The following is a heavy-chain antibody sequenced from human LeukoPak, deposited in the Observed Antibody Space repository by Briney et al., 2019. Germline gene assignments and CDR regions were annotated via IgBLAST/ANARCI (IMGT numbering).Heavy chain of an antibody. Sequence: GGSLRLSCAASGFTFSGHWMHWVRQAPGKGLVWVSHINSDGSSTRYADSVKGRFTISRDNAKNTLYLQMNSLRAEDTAVYYCARDSNTDWYFDLWGRGTLVTVSS. V-gene: IGHV3-74*01. CDR1: GFTFSGHW. CDR3: ARDSNTDWYFDL. J-gene: IGHJ2*01. CDR2: INSDGSST. D-gene: IGHD2-8*02.